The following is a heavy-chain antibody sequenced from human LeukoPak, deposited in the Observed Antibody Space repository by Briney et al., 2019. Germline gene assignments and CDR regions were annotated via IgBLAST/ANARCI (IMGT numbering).Heavy chain of an antibody. V-gene: IGHV3-23*01. CDR3: AKDLMVATITEFGY. D-gene: IGHD5-24*01. CDR1: GFTFSSYA. CDR2: ISGSGGST. Sequence: GGSLRLSCAASGFTFSSYAMSWVRQAPGKGLEWVSAISGSGGSTYYADSVKGRFTISRDNSKNTLYLQMNSLRAEDTAVYYCAKDLMVATITEFGYWGQGTLSPSPQ. J-gene: IGHJ4*02.